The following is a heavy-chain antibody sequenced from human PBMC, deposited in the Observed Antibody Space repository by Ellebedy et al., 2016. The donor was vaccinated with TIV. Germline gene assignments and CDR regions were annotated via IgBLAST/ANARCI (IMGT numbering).Heavy chain of an antibody. CDR2: ISWNSGSI. V-gene: IGHV3-9*01. Sequence: SLKISXAASGFTFDDYAMHWVRQAPGKGLEWVSGISWNSGSIGYADSVKGRFTISRDNAKNSLYLQMNSLRAEDTAVYYCARGTSGAFDIWGQGTMVTVSS. D-gene: IGHD3-10*01. J-gene: IGHJ3*02. CDR3: ARGTSGAFDI. CDR1: GFTFDDYA.